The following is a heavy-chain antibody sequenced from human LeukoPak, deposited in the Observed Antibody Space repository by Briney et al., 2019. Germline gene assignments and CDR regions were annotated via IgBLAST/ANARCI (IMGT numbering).Heavy chain of an antibody. Sequence: GASVKVSCKASGYTFTSHGLNWVRQAPGQGLEWMGWISAYNGKTNYAQMFQGRVTMTTDTSTSTAYMELRSLRSDDTAVNHCAREGNYYDSTGYYSFPYWGQGTLVTVSS. D-gene: IGHD3-22*01. CDR2: ISAYNGKT. CDR1: GYTFTSHG. CDR3: AREGNYYDSTGYYSFPY. J-gene: IGHJ4*02. V-gene: IGHV1-18*01.